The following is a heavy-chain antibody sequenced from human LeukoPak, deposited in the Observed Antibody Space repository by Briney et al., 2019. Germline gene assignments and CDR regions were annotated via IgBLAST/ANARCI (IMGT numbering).Heavy chain of an antibody. CDR2: ISSSSSYT. J-gene: IGHJ4*02. CDR3: ASGHPYYYGSGSYNS. V-gene: IGHV3-11*06. CDR1: GFTFSDYY. Sequence: PGGSLRLSCAASGFTFSDYYMSWIRQAPGKGLEWVSYISSSSSYTNYADSVKGRSTISRDNAKNSLYLQMNSLRAEDTAVYYCASGHPYYYGSGSYNSWGQGTLVTVSS. D-gene: IGHD3-10*01.